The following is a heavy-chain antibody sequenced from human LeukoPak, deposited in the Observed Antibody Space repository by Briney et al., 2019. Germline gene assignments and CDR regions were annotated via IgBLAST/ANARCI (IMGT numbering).Heavy chain of an antibody. CDR2: INPNSGGT. D-gene: IGHD3-22*01. J-gene: IGHJ4*02. Sequence: GSSVKVSCKASGGTFSSYAISWVRQAPGQGLEWMGWINPNSGGTNYAQKFQGWVTMTRDTSISTAYMELSRLRSDDTAVYYCARGSSDSSGYPIYYFDYWGQGTLVTVSS. CDR3: ARGSSDSSGYPIYYFDY. CDR1: GGTFSSYA. V-gene: IGHV1-2*04.